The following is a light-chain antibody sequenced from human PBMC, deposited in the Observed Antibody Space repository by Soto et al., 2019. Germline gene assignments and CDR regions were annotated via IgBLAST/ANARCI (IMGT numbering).Light chain of an antibody. Sequence: DIQVTQSPSSLSASVGDRVTITCRASQDIGNDLGWYQQEPGKAPRRLIYSASNVQSGVPSRFSGSRSGTEFTLTISSLQPEDFVTYLCLQHKTLPWTFGQGTKVEMK. J-gene: IGKJ1*01. CDR1: QDIGND. V-gene: IGKV1-17*01. CDR3: LQHKTLPWT. CDR2: SAS.